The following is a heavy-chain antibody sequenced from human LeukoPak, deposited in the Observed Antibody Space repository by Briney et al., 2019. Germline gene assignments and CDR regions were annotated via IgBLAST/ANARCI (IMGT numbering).Heavy chain of an antibody. CDR3: ARYGSSSLGSMDV. CDR1: GGSLSGYY. V-gene: IGHV4-34*01. D-gene: IGHD6-13*01. Sequence: SETLSLTCAVYGGSLSGYYWSWIRQPPGKGLEWIGEINHSGSTNYNPSLKSRVTISVDKSKNQFSLKLSSVTAADTAVYYCARYGSSSLGSMDVWGQGTTVTVSS. J-gene: IGHJ6*02. CDR2: INHSGST.